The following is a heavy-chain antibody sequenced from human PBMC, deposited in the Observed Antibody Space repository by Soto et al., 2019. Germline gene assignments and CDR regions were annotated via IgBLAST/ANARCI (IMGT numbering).Heavy chain of an antibody. D-gene: IGHD3-22*01. CDR1: GFSLSNPRMG. J-gene: IGHJ4*02. V-gene: IGHV2-26*01. Sequence: QVSLKESGPVLVKPTETLTLTCTVSGFSLSNPRMGVSWIRQPPGKALEWLAHIFSNDDKSYSTSLKSRVTISKDTSKSQVVLTMTNMDPVDIATYYCARVYDSSGYEYWGQGTLVTVSS. CDR3: ARVYDSSGYEY. CDR2: IFSNDDK.